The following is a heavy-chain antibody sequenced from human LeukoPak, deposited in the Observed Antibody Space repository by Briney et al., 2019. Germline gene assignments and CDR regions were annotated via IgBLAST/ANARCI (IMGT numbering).Heavy chain of an antibody. J-gene: IGHJ4*02. CDR1: GFIFSSYG. D-gene: IGHD6-19*01. Sequence: GGSLRLSCAASGFIFSSYGMHWVRQAPGKGLEWEAVISYDGSSGYSADSVRGRFSISRDNSKNTLFLQMDSLRPEDTAVYYCAKDKSSSGLYFFDNWGQGTLVTVSS. CDR3: AKDKSSSGLYFFDN. V-gene: IGHV3-30*18. CDR2: ISYDGSSG.